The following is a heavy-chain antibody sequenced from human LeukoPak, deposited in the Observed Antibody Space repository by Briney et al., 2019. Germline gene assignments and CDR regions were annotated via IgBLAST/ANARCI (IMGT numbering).Heavy chain of an antibody. CDR1: GFTFDDYG. D-gene: IGHD4-17*01. CDR2: INWNGGST. Sequence: PGGSLRLSCAASGFTFDDYGMSWVRQAPGKGLEWVSGINWNGGSTGYADSVKGRFTIPRDNAKNSLYLQMNSLRAEDTALYYCARARTTVTTKVAFDIWGQGTMVTVSS. V-gene: IGHV3-20*04. J-gene: IGHJ3*02. CDR3: ARARTTVTTKVAFDI.